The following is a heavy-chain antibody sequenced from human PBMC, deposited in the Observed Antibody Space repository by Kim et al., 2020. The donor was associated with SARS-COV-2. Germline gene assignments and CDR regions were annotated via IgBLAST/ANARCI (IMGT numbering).Heavy chain of an antibody. CDR2: IKRKTDGGTT. V-gene: IGHV3-15*01. CDR3: TTEMYYYDSTGYDY. Sequence: GGSLRLSCAASGFTFSNAWMSWVRQAPGKGLEWVGRIKRKTDGGTTDYAAPVKGRFTISRDESKNTLYLQMNSLKTEDTAVYYCTTEMYYYDSTGYDYWGQGTLVTVSS. CDR1: GFTFSNAW. D-gene: IGHD3-22*01. J-gene: IGHJ4*02.